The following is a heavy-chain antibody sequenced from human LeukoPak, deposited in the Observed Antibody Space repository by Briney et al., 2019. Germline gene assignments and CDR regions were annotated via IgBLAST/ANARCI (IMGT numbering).Heavy chain of an antibody. D-gene: IGHD2-8*02. CDR3: ASQSTAGAPPQYYYYYYMDV. Sequence: SETLSLTCTVSGGSISSHYWSWIRQPPGKGLEWVGYIYYSGSTNYNPSLKSRVTISVDTSKNQFSLKLSSVTAADTAVYYCASQSTAGAPPQYYYYYYMDVWGKGTTVTVSS. CDR2: IYYSGST. V-gene: IGHV4-59*11. J-gene: IGHJ6*03. CDR1: GGSISSHY.